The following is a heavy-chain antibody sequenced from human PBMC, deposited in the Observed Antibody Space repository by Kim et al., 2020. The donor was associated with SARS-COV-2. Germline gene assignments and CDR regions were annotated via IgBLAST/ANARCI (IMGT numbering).Heavy chain of an antibody. D-gene: IGHD3-3*01. CDR3: ASGGFGLFGVVITLDAFDI. V-gene: IGHV4-39*07. J-gene: IGHJ3*02. Sequence: SETLSLTCIVSGGSISSSNYYWGWIRQSPGKGLEWIGIIYHTGSTHYNPSLKSRVTISIDRSKNQFSLKLSSVTAADTAVYYCASGGFGLFGVVITLDAFDIWGQGTMVTVSS. CDR2: IYHTGST. CDR1: GGSISSSNYY.